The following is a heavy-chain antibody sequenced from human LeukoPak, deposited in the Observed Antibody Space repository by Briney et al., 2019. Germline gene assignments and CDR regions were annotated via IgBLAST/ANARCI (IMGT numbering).Heavy chain of an antibody. CDR2: TRNKANSYTT. V-gene: IGHV3-72*01. Sequence: PGGSLRLSCAASGFTFSDHYMDWVRQAPGKGLEWVGRTRNKANSYTTEYAASVKGRFTISRDDSKNSLYLQMNSLKTEDTAVYYCARETWSGEPHDYYYYYMDVWGKGTTVTISS. D-gene: IGHD3-10*01. CDR3: ARETWSGEPHDYYYYYMDV. J-gene: IGHJ6*03. CDR1: GFTFSDHY.